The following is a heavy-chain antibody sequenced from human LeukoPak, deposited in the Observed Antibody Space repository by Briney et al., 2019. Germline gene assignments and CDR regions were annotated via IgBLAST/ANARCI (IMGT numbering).Heavy chain of an antibody. CDR2: INSDGSST. D-gene: IGHD1-26*01. V-gene: IGHV3-74*01. J-gene: IGHJ4*02. Sequence: GSLRLSCAASGFTFSSYWMHWVRQAPGKGLVWVSRINSDGSSTSYADSVKGRFTISRDNAKNTLYLQMNSLRAEDTAVYYCASIVGASYPFDYWGQGTLVTVSS. CDR1: GFTFSSYW. CDR3: ASIVGASYPFDY.